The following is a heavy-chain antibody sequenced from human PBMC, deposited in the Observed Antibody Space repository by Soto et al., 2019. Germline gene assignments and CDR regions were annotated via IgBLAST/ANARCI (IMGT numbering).Heavy chain of an antibody. Sequence: QVPLVESGGGVVQPGRSLRLSCAASGFTFRNYGMHWVRQAPGKGLEWVTAIQSDGSKKYYADSVKGRFTISRDDSKNALYMQMDSLRVEDTAVYYCARDFCRSPTCLDYWGQGTLVIVSS. CDR2: IQSDGSKK. CDR1: GFTFRNYG. D-gene: IGHD2-2*01. CDR3: ARDFCRSPTCLDY. V-gene: IGHV3-33*01. J-gene: IGHJ4*02.